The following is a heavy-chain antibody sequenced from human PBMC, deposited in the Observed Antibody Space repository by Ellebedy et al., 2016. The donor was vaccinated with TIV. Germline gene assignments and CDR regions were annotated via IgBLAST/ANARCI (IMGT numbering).Heavy chain of an antibody. J-gene: IGHJ4*02. D-gene: IGHD6-19*01. CDR3: ARAIRSGLDYFDY. V-gene: IGHV4-39*07. CDR2: VYYSGST. CDR1: GGSISSSLHY. Sequence: MPSETLSLTCTVSGGSISSSLHYWGWIRQPPGKGLEWIGSVYYSGSTYYNPSLKSRVTISIDTSKNHFSLKLNSVTAADTAVYYCARAIRSGLDYFDYWGQGTLVTVSS.